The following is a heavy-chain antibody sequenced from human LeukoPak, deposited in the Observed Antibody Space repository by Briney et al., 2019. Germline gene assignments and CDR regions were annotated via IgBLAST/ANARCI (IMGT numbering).Heavy chain of an antibody. CDR3: ARVAMTSGGDRGYFYFYYMDV. CDR2: ISGSGAST. CDR1: GVAFSSYA. Sequence: GGSLRLSCAAPGVAFSSYAMSWVRQAPGKGLEWVSVISGSGASTYYADSVKGRFTISRDNAKNSQFLQMDSMRVEDTAVYYCARVAMTSGGDRGYFYFYYMDVWGKGTMVTVSS. J-gene: IGHJ6*03. V-gene: IGHV3-23*01. D-gene: IGHD3-10*01.